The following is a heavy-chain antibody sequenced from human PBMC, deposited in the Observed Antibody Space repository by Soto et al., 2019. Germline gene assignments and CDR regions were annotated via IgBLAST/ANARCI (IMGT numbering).Heavy chain of an antibody. CDR2: MNPNSDNP. J-gene: IGHJ4*02. CDR3: ARGEQARIPAAGTPY. V-gene: IGHV1-8*01. Sequence: QVQLVQSGAEVKKPGASVKVSCKASGYTFTSYDINWVRQATGQGLEWMGWMNPNSDNPGYAQKFQGRVTMTRDTSISTAYMELSSLRSEDTAVYYCARGEQARIPAAGTPYWGQGTLVTVSS. D-gene: IGHD6-13*01. CDR1: GYTFTSYD.